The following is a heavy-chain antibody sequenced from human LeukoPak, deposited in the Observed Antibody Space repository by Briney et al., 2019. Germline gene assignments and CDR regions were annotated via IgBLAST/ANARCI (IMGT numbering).Heavy chain of an antibody. Sequence: GGSLRLSCAASGFTFNNYAMTWVRQAPGKGLEWVSSISSAGSTYYADSVKGRFTISRDNSKNTVYLQMNSQRAEDTALYYCAKELISGGYWGQGTLVTVSS. CDR1: GFTFNNYA. CDR3: AKELISGGY. J-gene: IGHJ4*02. CDR2: ISSAGST. D-gene: IGHD6-19*01. V-gene: IGHV3-23*01.